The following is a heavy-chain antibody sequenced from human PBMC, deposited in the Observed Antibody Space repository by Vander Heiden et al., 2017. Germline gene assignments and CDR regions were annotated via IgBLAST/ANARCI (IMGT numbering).Heavy chain of an antibody. J-gene: IGHJ4*02. Sequence: EVQLVESGGGLVKPGGSIRVSCAASGFTFTNAWMNWVRQAPGKGLEWVGRIKSTTDGGTIDYAAPVKGRFTISRNDSEDTLYLQINSLKTEDTAVYYCTRQGSGGRSLDYWGQGTLVTVSS. CDR1: GFTFTNAW. CDR2: IKSTTDGGTI. D-gene: IGHD2-8*02. V-gene: IGHV3-15*01. CDR3: TRQGSGGRSLDY.